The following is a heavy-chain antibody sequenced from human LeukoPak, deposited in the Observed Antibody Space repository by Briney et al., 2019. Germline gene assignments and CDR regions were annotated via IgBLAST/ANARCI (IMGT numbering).Heavy chain of an antibody. CDR3: ARVNRSSWYFDY. CDR2: IYYNGST. D-gene: IGHD6-13*01. J-gene: IGHJ4*02. CDR1: GGSISSYY. Sequence: PSETLSLTCTVSGGSISSYYWSWIRQPPGKGLEWIGYIYYNGSTNYNPSLKSRVTISVDTSKNQFSLKLSSVTAADTAVYYCARVNRSSWYFDYWGQGTLVTVSS. V-gene: IGHV4-59*01.